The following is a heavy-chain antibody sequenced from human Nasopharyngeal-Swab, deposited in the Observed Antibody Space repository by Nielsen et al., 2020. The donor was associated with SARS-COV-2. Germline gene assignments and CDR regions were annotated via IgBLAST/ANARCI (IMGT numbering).Heavy chain of an antibody. J-gene: IGHJ6*01. CDR1: GFTFDEYT. CDR2: IRWNSDYI. CDR3: TLLQEHL. Sequence: SLKISCTASGFTFDEYTMHWVRQAPGKGLEWVSGIRWNSDYIGYTDSVKGRFVISRDNAKNSLYLQMNSLHQGPIGLPPGTLLQEHLWG. V-gene: IGHV3-9*01.